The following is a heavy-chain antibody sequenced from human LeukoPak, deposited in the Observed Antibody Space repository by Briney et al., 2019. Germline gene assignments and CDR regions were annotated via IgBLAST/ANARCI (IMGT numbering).Heavy chain of an antibody. D-gene: IGHD6-13*01. J-gene: IGHJ4*02. V-gene: IGHV1-58*02. CDR2: IVVGSGNT. CDR1: GFTFTSSA. CDR3: AAGPVSSCYAD. Sequence: ASVKVSCKASGFTFTSSAMQWVRQARGQRLEWIGWIVVGSGNTNYAQKFQERVTITRDMPTSTAYMELSSLRSEDTAVYYCAAGPVSSCYADWGQGTLVTVSS.